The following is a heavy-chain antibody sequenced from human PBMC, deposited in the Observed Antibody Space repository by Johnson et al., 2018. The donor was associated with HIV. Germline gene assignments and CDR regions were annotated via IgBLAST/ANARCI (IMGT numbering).Heavy chain of an antibody. J-gene: IGHJ3*02. D-gene: IGHD6-19*01. V-gene: IGHV3-30*02. CDR1: GFTFDTYG. CDR3: ARRMKAVAHHDAFDI. CDR2: IRYDGSNK. Sequence: VQLVESGGGVVQPGRSLRLSCAASGFTFDTYGMHWVRQAPGKGLEWVAFIRYDGSNKYYAASVKGRFTISRDNSKNTLYLKMNGLRIESTGIYYCARRMKAVAHHDAFDIWGQGIMVTVSS.